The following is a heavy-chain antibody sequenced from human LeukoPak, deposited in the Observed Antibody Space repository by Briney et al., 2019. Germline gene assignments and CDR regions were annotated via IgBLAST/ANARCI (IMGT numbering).Heavy chain of an antibody. J-gene: IGHJ4*02. CDR1: GGSFSGYY. Sequence: NPSETLSLTCAVYGGSFSGYYWSWIRQPPGKGLEWIGEINHSGSTNYNPSLKSRVTISVDTSKNQFSLKLSSVAAADTAVYYCARGGLYYDYVWGSYHLGGYFDYWGQGTLVTVSS. CDR3: ARGGLYYDYVWGSYHLGGYFDY. V-gene: IGHV4-34*01. CDR2: INHSGST. D-gene: IGHD3-16*02.